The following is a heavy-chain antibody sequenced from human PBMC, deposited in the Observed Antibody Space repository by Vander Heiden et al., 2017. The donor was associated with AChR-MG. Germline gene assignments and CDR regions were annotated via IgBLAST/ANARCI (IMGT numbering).Heavy chain of an antibody. CDR1: GFSISSYA. V-gene: IGHV3-23*01. CDR3: AKDSGFTGDGAFDF. Sequence: EVLLLESGGVLVQPGGSLSLCRDASGFSISSYALSWVRPAPGKGLEWVSAITGGGGRTYYADSVKGRFSISRDNSKNTLYLQMNSLRADDTAVYYCAKDSGFTGDGAFDFWGQGTMVTVSS. J-gene: IGHJ3*01. D-gene: IGHD3-10*01. CDR2: ITGGGGRT.